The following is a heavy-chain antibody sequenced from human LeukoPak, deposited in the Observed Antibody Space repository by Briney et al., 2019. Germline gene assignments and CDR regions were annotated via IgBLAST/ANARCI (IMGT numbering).Heavy chain of an antibody. CDR2: ICSGGTA. Sequence: GGSLRLSCAASGFTVSINYMTWVREGPGKGLGWVSIICSGGTAYYADSVQGRLTLSRDNSKNTVYLQMNRLRAEDTAVYYRARELALYYYYGMHVWRQGTTVAVSS. CDR3: ARELALYYYYGMHV. V-gene: IGHV3-66*01. CDR1: GFTVSINY. D-gene: IGHD5-12*01. J-gene: IGHJ6*02.